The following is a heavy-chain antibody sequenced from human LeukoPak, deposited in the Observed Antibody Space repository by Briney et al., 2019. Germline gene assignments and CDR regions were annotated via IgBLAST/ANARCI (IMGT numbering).Heavy chain of an antibody. CDR2: ISSGSSTI. CDR1: GFTVSSNY. Sequence: PGGSLRLSCAASGFTVSSNYMSWVRQAPGKGLEWVSYISSGSSTIYYTDSVKGRFTISRDNAKNSLYLQMNSLRAEDTAVYYCARSGYCSGGSCPGDHWGQGTLVTVSS. V-gene: IGHV3-48*04. J-gene: IGHJ5*02. CDR3: ARSGYCSGGSCPGDH. D-gene: IGHD2-15*01.